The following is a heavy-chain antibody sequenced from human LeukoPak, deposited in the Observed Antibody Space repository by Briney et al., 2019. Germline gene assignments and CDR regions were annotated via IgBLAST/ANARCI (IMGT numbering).Heavy chain of an antibody. J-gene: IGHJ4*02. D-gene: IGHD3-22*01. Sequence: ASVKVSCKASGYTFTNYGISWVRPAPGRGLEWVGWISASNGKTNYAQNVKGRVTMTRDTSTSTAYMELRSLRSDDTAVYYCARGTIYYYDSSGYYPFDYWGQGTLVTVSS. CDR3: ARGTIYYYDSSGYYPFDY. CDR1: GYTFTNYG. CDR2: ISASNGKT. V-gene: IGHV1-18*01.